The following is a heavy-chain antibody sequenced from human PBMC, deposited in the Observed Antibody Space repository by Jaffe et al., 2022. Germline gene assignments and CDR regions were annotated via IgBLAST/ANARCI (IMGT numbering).Heavy chain of an antibody. Sequence: QVQLVESGGGVVQPGGSLRLSCAASGFTFSSYGMHWVRQAPGKGLEWVAFIRYDGSNKYYADSVKGRFTISRDNSKNTLYLQMNSLRAEDTAVYYCAKPVAPLGGSSRGGLGYWGQGTLVTVSS. CDR2: IRYDGSNK. J-gene: IGHJ4*02. V-gene: IGHV3-30*02. CDR1: GFTFSSYG. D-gene: IGHD6-6*01. CDR3: AKPVAPLGGSSRGGLGY.